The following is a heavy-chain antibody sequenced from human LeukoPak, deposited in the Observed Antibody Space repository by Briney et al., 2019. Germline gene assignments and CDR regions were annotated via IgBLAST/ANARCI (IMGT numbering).Heavy chain of an antibody. CDR3: ARENGIAAAADAFDI. D-gene: IGHD6-13*01. V-gene: IGHV4-38-2*02. CDR1: GYSISSGYY. CDR2: IYHSGST. J-gene: IGHJ3*02. Sequence: SETLSLTCTVSGYSISSGYYWGWIRQPPGKGLEWIGSIYHSGSTYYNPSLKSRVTISVDTSKNQFSLKLSSVTAADTAVYYCARENGIAAAADAFDIWGQGTMVTVSS.